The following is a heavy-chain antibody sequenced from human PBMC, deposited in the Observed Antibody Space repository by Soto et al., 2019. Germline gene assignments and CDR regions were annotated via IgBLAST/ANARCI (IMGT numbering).Heavy chain of an antibody. CDR1: GGTFSSYA. V-gene: IGHV1-69*06. J-gene: IGHJ5*02. D-gene: IGHD6-6*01. CDR3: ATEYSSSQGWFDP. CDR2: IIPIFGTA. Sequence: GASVKVSCKASGGTFSSYAISWVRQAPGQGLEWMGGIIPIFGTANYAQKFQGRVTITADKSTSTAYMELSSLRSEDTAVYYCATEYSSSQGWFDPWGQGTLVTVSS.